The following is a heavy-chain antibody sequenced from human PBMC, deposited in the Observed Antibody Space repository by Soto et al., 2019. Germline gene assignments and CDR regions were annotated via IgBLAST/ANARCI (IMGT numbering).Heavy chain of an antibody. Sequence: PSQTLSLTCAISGDSVSSNSAAWNWIRQSPSRGLEWLGRTYYRSKWYNDYAVSVKSRITINPDTSKNQFSLQLNSVTPEDTAVYYVARDRTYCSVGGCFYAWFDPWGKETLVTVSS. V-gene: IGHV6-1*01. CDR3: ARDRTYCSVGGCFYAWFDP. J-gene: IGHJ5*02. CDR2: TYYRSKWYN. CDR1: GDSVSSNSAA. D-gene: IGHD2-15*01.